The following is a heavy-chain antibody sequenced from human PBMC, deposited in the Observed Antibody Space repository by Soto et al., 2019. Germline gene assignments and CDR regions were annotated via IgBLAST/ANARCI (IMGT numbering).Heavy chain of an antibody. Sequence: EVQLVESGGGLVQPGGSLRLSCAASGFTFSSYWMSWVRQAPGKGLEWVANIKQDGSEKYYVDSVKGRFTISRDNAKNSLYLQMDSLRAEDTAGYYCARPRFLEWSSLYYFDYWGQGTLVTVSS. D-gene: IGHD3-3*01. CDR2: IKQDGSEK. V-gene: IGHV3-7*01. CDR1: GFTFSSYW. J-gene: IGHJ4*02. CDR3: ARPRFLEWSSLYYFDY.